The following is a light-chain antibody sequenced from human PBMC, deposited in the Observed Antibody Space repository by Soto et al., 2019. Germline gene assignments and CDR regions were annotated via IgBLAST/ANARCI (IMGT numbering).Light chain of an antibody. CDR3: QQYSIWRT. V-gene: IGKV3-15*01. CDR2: AAS. CDR1: QSISYNS. J-gene: IGKJ1*01. Sequence: IVLTQSPGTLSLSPGERVTLSCRASQSISYNSLAWFQQKPGQAPRLLIYAASTRATGVPGRFSGSGSGTEFTLTISSLQSEDFAVYYCQQYSIWRTFGQGTKVDI.